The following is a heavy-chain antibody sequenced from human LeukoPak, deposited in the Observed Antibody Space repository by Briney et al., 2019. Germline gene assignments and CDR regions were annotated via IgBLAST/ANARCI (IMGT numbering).Heavy chain of an antibody. CDR2: ISTSGRSI. V-gene: IGHV3-48*03. CDR3: ANLLTIEFDY. J-gene: IGHJ4*02. D-gene: IGHD3-10*01. CDR1: GFTFSRYE. Sequence: GGSLRLSCAASGFTFSRYEMNWVRQAPGKGLEWISYISTSGRSIYYADSVKGRFTISRDNAKNSLYLQMNSLRAEDTAVYYCANLLTIEFDYWGQGTLVTVSS.